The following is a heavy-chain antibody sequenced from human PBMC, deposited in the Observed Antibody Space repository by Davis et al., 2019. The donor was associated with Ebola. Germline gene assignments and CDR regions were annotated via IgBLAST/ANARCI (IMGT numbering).Heavy chain of an antibody. Sequence: GESLKISCAASGFTFSSYSMNWVRQAPGKGLEWVSSISSSSSYIYYADSVKGRFTISRDNAKNSLYLQMNSLRAEDTAVYYCARDRYYDSSGYPLDYWGQGTLVTVSS. D-gene: IGHD3-22*01. CDR2: ISSSSSYI. CDR3: ARDRYYDSSGYPLDY. J-gene: IGHJ4*02. CDR1: GFTFSSYS. V-gene: IGHV3-21*03.